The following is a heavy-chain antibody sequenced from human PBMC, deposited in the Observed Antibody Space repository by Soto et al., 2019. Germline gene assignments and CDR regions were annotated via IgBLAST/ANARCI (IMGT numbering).Heavy chain of an antibody. V-gene: IGHV3-33*01. CDR1: GFTFSRYG. D-gene: IGHD2-8*01. CDR2: IWYDGSNK. Sequence: GGSLRLSCAASGFTFSRYGMHWVGQAPGKGLEWVAVIWYDGSNKYYADSVKGRFTISRDNSKNTLYLQMNSLRAEDTAVYYCARDGHCTNGVCYTFDYWGQGTLVPVSS. CDR3: ARDGHCTNGVCYTFDY. J-gene: IGHJ4*02.